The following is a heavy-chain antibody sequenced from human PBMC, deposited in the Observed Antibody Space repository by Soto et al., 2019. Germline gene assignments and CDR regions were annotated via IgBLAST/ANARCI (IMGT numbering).Heavy chain of an antibody. J-gene: IGHJ4*02. V-gene: IGHV3-30*18. CDR3: AKVSYYYDSSGYYNYFDY. D-gene: IGHD3-22*01. CDR1: GFTFSSYG. CDR2: ISYDGSNK. Sequence: QVQLVESGGGVVQPGRSLRLSCAASGFTFSSYGMHWVRQAPGKGLEWVAVISYDGSNKYYADSVKGRFTISRDNSKNTLYLQMNSLRAEDTAVYYCAKVSYYYDSSGYYNYFDYWGQGTLVTVSS.